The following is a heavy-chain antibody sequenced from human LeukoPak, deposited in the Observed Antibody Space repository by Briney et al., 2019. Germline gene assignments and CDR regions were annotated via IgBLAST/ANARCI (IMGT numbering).Heavy chain of an antibody. CDR2: INAGNGNT. Sequence: GASVKVSCKASGYTFTSYAMHWVRQAPGQRLEWMGWINAGNGNTKYSQKFQGRVTITRDTSASTAYMELSSLRSEDTAVYYCARQRLTSLGWFDPWGQGTLVTVSS. J-gene: IGHJ5*02. D-gene: IGHD2-2*01. V-gene: IGHV1-3*01. CDR3: ARQRLTSLGWFDP. CDR1: GYTFTSYA.